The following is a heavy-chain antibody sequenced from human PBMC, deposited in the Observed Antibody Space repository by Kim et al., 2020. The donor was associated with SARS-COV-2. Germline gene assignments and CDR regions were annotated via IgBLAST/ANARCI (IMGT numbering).Heavy chain of an antibody. CDR3: AKDIFGIVDTDYYYGMDV. J-gene: IGHJ6*02. Sequence: GGSLRLSCAASGFTFDDYAMHWVRQAPGKGLEWVSGISWNSGSIGYADSVKGRFTISRDNAKNSLYLQMNSLRAEDTALYYCAKDIFGIVDTDYYYGMDVWGQGTTVTVSS. CDR1: GFTFDDYA. V-gene: IGHV3-9*01. CDR2: ISWNSGSI. D-gene: IGHD5-18*01.